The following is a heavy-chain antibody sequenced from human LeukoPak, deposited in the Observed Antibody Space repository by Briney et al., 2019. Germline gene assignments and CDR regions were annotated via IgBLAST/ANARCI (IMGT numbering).Heavy chain of an antibody. Sequence: PSGTLSLTCAVSGGSISSSNWWSWVRQPPGKGLEWIGEIYHSGRTNYNPSLNSRVTISVDRSKNQFSLKLSSVTAADTAVYYCARGGGPTPFDYWGQGTLVTVSS. CDR2: IYHSGRT. V-gene: IGHV4-4*02. J-gene: IGHJ4*02. D-gene: IGHD2-15*01. CDR1: GGSISSSNW. CDR3: ARGGGPTPFDY.